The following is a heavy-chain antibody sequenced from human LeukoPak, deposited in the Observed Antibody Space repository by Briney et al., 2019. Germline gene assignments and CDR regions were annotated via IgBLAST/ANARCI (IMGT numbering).Heavy chain of an antibody. CDR1: GFTFSSYN. J-gene: IGHJ4*02. CDR3: ARDLSFWSGPTRYYLDY. D-gene: IGHD3-3*01. Sequence: PGGSLRLSCAASGFTFSSYNMNWVRQAPGKGLEWVSSISSSSSYIYYADSVKGRFTISRDNAKNSLYLQMNSLRAEDTAVYYCARDLSFWSGPTRYYLDYWGQGTLVTVSS. CDR2: ISSSSSYI. V-gene: IGHV3-21*01.